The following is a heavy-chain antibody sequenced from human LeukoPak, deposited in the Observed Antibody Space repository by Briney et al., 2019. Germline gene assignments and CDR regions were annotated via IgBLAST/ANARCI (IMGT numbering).Heavy chain of an antibody. V-gene: IGHV1-69*13. D-gene: IGHD6-6*01. CDR2: IIPIFGTA. Sequence: SVKVSCKASGGTFSSYAISWVRQAPGQGLEWMGGIIPIFGTANYAQKFQGRVTITADESTSTAYMELSSLRSEDTAVYYCARRNSSSSDAFDIWGQGTMVTVSS. J-gene: IGHJ3*02. CDR1: GGTFSSYA. CDR3: ARRNSSSSDAFDI.